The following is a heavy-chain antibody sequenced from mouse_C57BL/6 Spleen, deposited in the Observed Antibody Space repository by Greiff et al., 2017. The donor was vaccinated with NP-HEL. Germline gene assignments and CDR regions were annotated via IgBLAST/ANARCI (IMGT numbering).Heavy chain of an antibody. CDR1: GYTFTSYW. CDR2: FDPSDSYT. Sequence: QVQLQQPGAELVMPGASVKLSCKASGYTFTSYWMHWVKQRPGQGLEWIGEFDPSDSYTNYNQKFKGKSTLTVDKSSSTAYMQLSSLTSEDSAVYYCARRGYGRSYGAMDYWGQGTSVTVSS. D-gene: IGHD1-1*01. J-gene: IGHJ4*01. CDR3: ARRGYGRSYGAMDY. V-gene: IGHV1-69*01.